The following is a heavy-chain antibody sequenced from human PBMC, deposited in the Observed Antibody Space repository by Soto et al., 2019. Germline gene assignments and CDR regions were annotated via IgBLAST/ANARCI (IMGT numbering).Heavy chain of an antibody. D-gene: IGHD6-19*01. CDR3: AREQWYSSGWYDWGWFDP. V-gene: IGHV3-7*01. CDR2: IKQDGSEK. J-gene: IGHJ5*02. Sequence: EVQLVESGGGLVQPGGSLRLSCAASGFTFSSYWMCWVRQAPGKGLEWVANIKQDGSEKYYVDSVKGRFTISRDNAKNSLYLQMNSLRAEDTAVYYCAREQWYSSGWYDWGWFDPWGQGTLVTVSS. CDR1: GFTFSSYW.